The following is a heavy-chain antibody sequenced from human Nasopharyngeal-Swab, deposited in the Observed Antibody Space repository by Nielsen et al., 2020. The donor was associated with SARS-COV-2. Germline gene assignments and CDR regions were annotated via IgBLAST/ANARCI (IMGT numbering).Heavy chain of an antibody. V-gene: IGHV1-69*10. CDR3: ARGPPRYCSGGRCHPYNWFDP. J-gene: IGHJ5*02. D-gene: IGHD2-15*01. CDR2: IIPILGIA. Sequence: WVRQAPGQGLEWMGGIIPILGIANYAQKFQGRVTITADKSTSTAYMELSSLRSEDTAVYYCARGPPRYCSGGRCHPYNWFDPWGQGTLVTVSS.